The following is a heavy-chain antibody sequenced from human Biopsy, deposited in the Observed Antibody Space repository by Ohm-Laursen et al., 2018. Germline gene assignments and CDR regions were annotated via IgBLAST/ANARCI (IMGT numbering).Heavy chain of an antibody. Sequence: GSSVKVSCKPSGYTFTAYGISWVRQAPGQGLEWMGWISTYNDDTNIAQKFQGRVSMTTDTSTRTAYMELRSLRSGDTAIYFCARDPGSDFWSGSDPFDIWGQGTLVTVS. CDR3: ARDPGSDFWSGSDPFDI. CDR2: ISTYNDDT. V-gene: IGHV1-18*04. D-gene: IGHD3-3*01. J-gene: IGHJ3*02. CDR1: GYTFTAYG.